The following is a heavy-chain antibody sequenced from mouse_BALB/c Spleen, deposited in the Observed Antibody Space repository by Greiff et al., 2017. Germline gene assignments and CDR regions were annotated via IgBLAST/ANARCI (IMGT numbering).Heavy chain of an antibody. CDR3: ARGGRGSWFAY. J-gene: IGHJ3*01. CDR2: ISYSGST. CDR1: GYSITSDYA. Sequence: EVKVEESGPGLVKPSQSLSLTCTVTGYSITSDYAWNWIRQFPGNKLEWMGYISYSGSTSYNPSLKSRISITRDTSKNQFFLQLNSVTTEDTATYYCARGGRGSWFAYWGQGTLVTVSA. D-gene: IGHD3-3*01. V-gene: IGHV3-2*02.